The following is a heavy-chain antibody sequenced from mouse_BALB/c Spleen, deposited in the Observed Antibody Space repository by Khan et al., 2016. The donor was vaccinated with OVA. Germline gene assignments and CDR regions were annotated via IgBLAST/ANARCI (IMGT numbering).Heavy chain of an antibody. J-gene: IGHJ3*01. V-gene: IGHV2-6-7*01. Sequence: QVQLKESGPGLVAPSQNLSITCTVSGFSLTAYGVNWVRQSPGKGLEWLGMIWGDGSTDYNSALKSRLSISKDNSQSQVFLKMNSLQTDDTASYYCARELRLGGFAFWGKGTLVTVAA. CDR1: GFSLTAYG. CDR2: IWGDGST. CDR3: ARELRLGGFAF. D-gene: IGHD1-2*01.